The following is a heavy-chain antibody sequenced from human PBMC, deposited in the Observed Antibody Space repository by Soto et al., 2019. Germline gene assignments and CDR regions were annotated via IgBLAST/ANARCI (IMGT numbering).Heavy chain of an antibody. V-gene: IGHV3-48*01. J-gene: IGHJ6*03. Sequence: EVQLVESGGGLVQPGGSLRLSCAASGFTFSSYSMNWVRQAPGKGLEWVSYISSSSSTIYYADSVKGRFTISRDNAKNALYMQMNRLRAEDTAVYYCVGRSNLGKEEAYYYYYMDVWGKGTTVTVSS. CDR2: ISSSSSTI. D-gene: IGHD3-16*01. CDR1: GFTFSSYS. CDR3: VGRSNLGKEEAYYYYYMDV.